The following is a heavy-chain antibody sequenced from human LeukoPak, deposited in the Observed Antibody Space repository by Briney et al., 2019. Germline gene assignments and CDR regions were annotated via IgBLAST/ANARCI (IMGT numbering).Heavy chain of an antibody. Sequence: GGSLRLSCAASGFTFSSYGMHWVRQAPGKGLEWVAVISYDGSNKYYADSVKGRFTISRDNSKNTLYLQMNSLRAEDTAVYYCAKDIPTGRGSGSYSNEYWGQGTLVTVSS. V-gene: IGHV3-30*18. CDR3: AKDIPTGRGSGSYSNEY. CDR1: GFTFSSYG. D-gene: IGHD3-10*01. CDR2: ISYDGSNK. J-gene: IGHJ4*02.